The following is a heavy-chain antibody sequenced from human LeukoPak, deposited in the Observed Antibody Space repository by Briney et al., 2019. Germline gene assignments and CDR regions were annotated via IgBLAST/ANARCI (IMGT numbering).Heavy chain of an antibody. J-gene: IGHJ6*03. CDR1: GGSISSSSYY. D-gene: IGHD5-12*01. V-gene: IGHV4-39*07. Sequence: PSETLSLTCTVSGGSISSSSYYWGWIRQPPGKGLEWIGSIYYSGSTYYNPSLKSRVTISVDTSKNQFSLKLSSVTAADTAVYYCAREARYSGYVDYYYYMDVWGKGTTVTVSS. CDR2: IYYSGST. CDR3: AREARYSGYVDYYYYMDV.